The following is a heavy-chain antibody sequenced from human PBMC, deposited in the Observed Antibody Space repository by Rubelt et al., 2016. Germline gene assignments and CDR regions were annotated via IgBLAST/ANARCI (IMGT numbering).Heavy chain of an antibody. CDR2: ISTHGVDT. Sequence: EEQLLESGGGLVQPGGSLRLSCAASGFIFSNYAMSWVRQAPGKGLEWVSSISTHGVDTYYADSMRGRVTISRDNSKKTWSCQMNSLRVGDTALYYCVKGGGSQFHFWGQGTLVTVSS. J-gene: IGHJ4*02. D-gene: IGHD3-10*01. CDR3: VKGGGSQFHF. CDR1: GFIFSNYA. V-gene: IGHV3-23*01.